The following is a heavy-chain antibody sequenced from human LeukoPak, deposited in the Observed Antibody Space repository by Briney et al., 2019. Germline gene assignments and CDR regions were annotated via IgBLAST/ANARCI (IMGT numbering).Heavy chain of an antibody. CDR3: ARAKQWLVQDV. V-gene: IGHV4-30-4*01. CDR1: GGSISSGYYY. CDR2: IYYSGST. D-gene: IGHD6-19*01. J-gene: IGHJ3*01. Sequence: SETLSLTCTVSGGSISSGYYYWSWIRQPPGKGLEWIGYIYYSGSTYYNPSLKSRVTISVDTSKNQFSLKLSSVTAADTAVYYCARAKQWLVQDVWGQGTMVTVSS.